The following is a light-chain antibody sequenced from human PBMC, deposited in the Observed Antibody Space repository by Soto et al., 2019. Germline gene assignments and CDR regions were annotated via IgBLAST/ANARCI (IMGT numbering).Light chain of an antibody. Sequence: EIVLTQSPGTLSLSPGERATLSCRASQSVSSSYLAWYQQKPGQAPRLLIYGASSRATGIPDRFSGSGSGTHFTLSISRLEPEEFAVYYCQQYGSSSLLFSFGPGTKVDIK. V-gene: IGKV3-20*01. CDR1: QSVSSSY. CDR3: QQYGSSSLLFS. J-gene: IGKJ3*01. CDR2: GAS.